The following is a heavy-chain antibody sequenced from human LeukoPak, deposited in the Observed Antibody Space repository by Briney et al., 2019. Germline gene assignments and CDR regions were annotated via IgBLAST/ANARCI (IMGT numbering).Heavy chain of an antibody. Sequence: SETLPLTCTVSGGSISSYYWSWIRQPPGKGLEWIGYIYYGGSTNYNPSLKSRVTISVDTSKNQFSLKLSSVTAADTAVYYCASLTSNGYYYYGMDVWGQGTTVTVSS. CDR3: ASLTSNGYYYYGMDV. V-gene: IGHV4-59*01. CDR2: IYYGGST. J-gene: IGHJ6*02. D-gene: IGHD3-16*01. CDR1: GGSISSYY.